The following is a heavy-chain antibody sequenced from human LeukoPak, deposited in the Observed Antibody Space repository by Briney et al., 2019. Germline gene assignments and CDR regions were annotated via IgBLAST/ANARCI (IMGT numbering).Heavy chain of an antibody. CDR1: GFTFSSYA. CDR2: ISVSGDST. J-gene: IGHJ4*02. CDR3: ASGGRYSYGSFDY. V-gene: IGHV3-23*01. D-gene: IGHD5-18*01. Sequence: GGSLRLSCAAPGFTFSSYAMSWVRQAPGKGLDWVSAISVSGDSTYYADSVKGRLTISRDNSKNTLSLQMSSLRAEDTAVYYCASGGRYSYGSFDYWGQGTLVTVSS.